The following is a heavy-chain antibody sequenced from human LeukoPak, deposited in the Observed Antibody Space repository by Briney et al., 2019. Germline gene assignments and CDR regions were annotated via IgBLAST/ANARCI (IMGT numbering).Heavy chain of an antibody. V-gene: IGHV1-24*01. D-gene: IGHD3-22*01. CDR2: FDPEDGET. CDR3: ATTHYDSSGYILAY. J-gene: IGHJ4*02. CDR1: GYTLTELS. Sequence: ASVKVSCKVSGYTLTELSMHWVRQAPGKGLEWMGGFDPEDGETIYAQKFQGRVTMTEDTSTDTAYMELSSLRSEDTAVYYCATTHYDSSGYILAYWGQGTLVTVSS.